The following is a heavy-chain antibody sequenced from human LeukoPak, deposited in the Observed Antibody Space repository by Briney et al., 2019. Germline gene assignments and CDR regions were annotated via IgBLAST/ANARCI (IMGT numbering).Heavy chain of an antibody. CDR3: AREAYNWNDAGCSFDS. CDR2: ISGSGGST. D-gene: IGHD1-20*01. J-gene: IGHJ4*02. V-gene: IGHV3-23*01. CDR1: GFTFSSYA. Sequence: GGSLRLSCAASGFTFSSYAMSWVRQAPGEGLEWVSAISGSGGSTYYADSVKGRFTISRDNSKNTLYLQMNSLRAEDTAVYYCAREAYNWNDAGCSFDSWGQGALVTVSS.